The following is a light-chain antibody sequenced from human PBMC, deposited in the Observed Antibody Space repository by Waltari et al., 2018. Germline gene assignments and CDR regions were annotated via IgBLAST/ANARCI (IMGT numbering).Light chain of an antibody. Sequence: SSELTQDPAVSVALGQTVRITCQGDSLRSYYASWYQQKPGQAPVLVTYGKNNRPSAIPDRFSGSSSGNTASLTITGAQAEDEADYYCNSRDSSGNRVFGGVTKLTVL. CDR1: SLRSYY. J-gene: IGLJ3*02. V-gene: IGLV3-19*01. CDR2: GKN. CDR3: NSRDSSGNRV.